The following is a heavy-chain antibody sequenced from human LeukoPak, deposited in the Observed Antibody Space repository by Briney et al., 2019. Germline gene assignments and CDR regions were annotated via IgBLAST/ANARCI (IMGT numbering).Heavy chain of an antibody. D-gene: IGHD6-13*01. J-gene: IGHJ6*02. V-gene: IGHV4-4*07. Sequence: SETLSLTCTVSGGSISSYYWSWIRQPAGKGLEWIGRIYTSGSTYYNPSLKSRVTISVDTSKNQFSLKLSSVTAADTAVYYCARVSAAGMEFHYGMDVWGQGTTVFVSS. CDR1: GGSISSYY. CDR3: ARVSAAGMEFHYGMDV. CDR2: IYTSGST.